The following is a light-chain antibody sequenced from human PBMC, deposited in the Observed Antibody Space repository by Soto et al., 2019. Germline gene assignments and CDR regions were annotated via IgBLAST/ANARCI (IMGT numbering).Light chain of an antibody. CDR2: LEGSGSY. Sequence: QLVLTQSSSASASLGSSVKLTCTLSSGHSSYIIAWHQQQPGKAPRYLMKLEGSGSYNKGSGVPDRFSGSSSGADRYLTISNLQSEDEADYYCETWDSNTHERYVFGTGTKVTVL. V-gene: IGLV4-60*03. J-gene: IGLJ1*01. CDR3: ETWDSNTHERYV. CDR1: SGHSSYI.